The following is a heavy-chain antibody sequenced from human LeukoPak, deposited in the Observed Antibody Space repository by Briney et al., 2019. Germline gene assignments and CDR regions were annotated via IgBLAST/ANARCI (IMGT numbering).Heavy chain of an antibody. CDR1: GCSISSYA. J-gene: IGHJ4*02. CDR3: ARHASSYYTYNCDY. Sequence: PSETLSLTCTASGCSISSYAWSWVRQPPGKGLEWIGYIYYSGSTNYNPSLKSRVTISVDTSKNQFSLKLSSVTAADTAVYYCARHASSYYTYNCDYWGQGTLVTVSS. V-gene: IGHV4-59*08. CDR2: IYYSGST. D-gene: IGHD3-22*01.